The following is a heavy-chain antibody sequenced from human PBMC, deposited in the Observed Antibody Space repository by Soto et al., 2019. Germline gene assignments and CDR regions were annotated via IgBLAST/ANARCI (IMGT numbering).Heavy chain of an antibody. CDR2: IKSKTDGGTT. Sequence: GGSLRLSCAASGFTFSNAWMSWVRQAPGKGLEWVGRIKSKTDGGTTDYAAPVKGRFTISRDDSKNTLYLQMNSLKTEDTAVYFCAVTRLYDNFDYHRDGFNFWGQGTMVTVSS. D-gene: IGHD3-22*01. J-gene: IGHJ3*01. V-gene: IGHV3-15*01. CDR1: GFTFSNAW. CDR3: AVTRLYDNFDYHRDGFNF.